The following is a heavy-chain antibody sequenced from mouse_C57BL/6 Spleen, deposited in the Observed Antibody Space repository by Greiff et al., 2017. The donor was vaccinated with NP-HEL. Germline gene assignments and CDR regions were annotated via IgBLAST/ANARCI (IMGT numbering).Heavy chain of an antibody. V-gene: IGHV1-55*01. CDR2: IYPGSGST. Sequence: QVQLQQPGAELVKPGASVKMSCKASGYTFTSYWITWVKQRPGQGLEWIGDIYPGSGSTNYNEKLKSKATLTVATASSTAYMQLSSLASEDSAVYYCASWGPDYWGQGTTLTVSS. CDR1: GYTFTSYW. CDR3: ASWGPDY. J-gene: IGHJ2*01. D-gene: IGHD4-1*01.